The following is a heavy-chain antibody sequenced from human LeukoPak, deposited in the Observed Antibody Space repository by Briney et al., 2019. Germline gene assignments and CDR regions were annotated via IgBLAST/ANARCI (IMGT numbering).Heavy chain of an antibody. J-gene: IGHJ3*02. D-gene: IGHD1-26*01. Sequence: GRSLRLSCAASGFTFSSYGMHWVRQAPGKGLEWVGFIRSKAYGGTTEYAASVKGRFTISRDDSKSIAYLQMNSLKTEDTAVYYCTRDRIVGAIAFDIWGQGTMVTVSS. CDR1: GFTFSSYG. CDR3: TRDRIVGAIAFDI. V-gene: IGHV3-49*04. CDR2: IRSKAYGGTT.